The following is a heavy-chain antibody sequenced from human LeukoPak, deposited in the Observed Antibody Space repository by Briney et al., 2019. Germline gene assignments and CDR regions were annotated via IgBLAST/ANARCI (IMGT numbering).Heavy chain of an antibody. J-gene: IGHJ5*02. Sequence: SETLSLTCTVSGGSISSSSYYWGWIRQPPGKGLEWIGSIYYSGSTYYNPSLKSRVTISVDTSKNQFSLKLSSVTAADTAVYYCARDGPVAGTPWFDPWGQGTLVIVSS. D-gene: IGHD6-19*01. CDR2: IYYSGST. V-gene: IGHV4-39*07. CDR1: GGSISSSSYY. CDR3: ARDGPVAGTPWFDP.